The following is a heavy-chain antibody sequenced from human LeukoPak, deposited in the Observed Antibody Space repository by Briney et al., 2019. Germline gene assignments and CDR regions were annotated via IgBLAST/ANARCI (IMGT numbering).Heavy chain of an antibody. D-gene: IGHD7-27*01. CDR1: GYTLTGNY. J-gene: IGHJ4*02. Sequence: ASVKVSCKASGYTLTGNYMHWVRQAHGQGLEWMGWINPNSSGTLYAQKFQGRVTMTRDTSITTAYMELRRLRSDDTAVYYCSRQGTGDELDYWGQGTLVTVSS. CDR2: INPNSSGT. V-gene: IGHV1-2*02. CDR3: SRQGTGDELDY.